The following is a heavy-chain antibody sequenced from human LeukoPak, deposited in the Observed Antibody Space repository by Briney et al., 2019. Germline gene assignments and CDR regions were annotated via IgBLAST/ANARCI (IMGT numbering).Heavy chain of an antibody. D-gene: IGHD3-10*01. V-gene: IGHV3-23*01. Sequence: GGSLRLSCAASGFTFSCYAMSWVRQAPGKGLEWVSAISGSGGSTYYADSAKGRFTISRDNSKNTLYLQMNSLRAEDTAVYYCAKDSRHITMVRGVIYYFDYWGQGTLVTVSS. CDR2: ISGSGGST. J-gene: IGHJ4*02. CDR1: GFTFSCYA. CDR3: AKDSRHITMVRGVIYYFDY.